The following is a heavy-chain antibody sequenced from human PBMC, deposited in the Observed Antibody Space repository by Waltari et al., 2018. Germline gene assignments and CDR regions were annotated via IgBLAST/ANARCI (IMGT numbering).Heavy chain of an antibody. J-gene: IGHJ4*02. V-gene: IGHV7-4-1*02. CDR2: INTNTGNP. CDR1: GYTFSTYA. CDR3: TRVKESTSGYSSLYFGY. Sequence: QVQLVQSGSELKKPGASVKVSCKASGYTFSTYAMNWVRQAPGQGLEWMGWINTNTGNPTYAQGFTGRFVFSLDTSVSTAYLQISIIEAEDTAVYYCTRVKESTSGYSSLYFGYWGQGTLVTVSS. D-gene: IGHD5-12*01.